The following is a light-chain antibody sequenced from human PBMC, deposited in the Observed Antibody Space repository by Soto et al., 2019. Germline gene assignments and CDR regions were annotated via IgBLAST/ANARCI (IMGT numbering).Light chain of an antibody. CDR1: QSIDSW. Sequence: DIQMTQSPSTLSASVGDRVTITCQASQSIDSWLAWYQQKPGKAPKLLIYKASSLESGVPSRFSGSGSGTEFILSISSLQSDDFTSYYCQQYNTHWTFGQGTKVEIK. CDR3: QQYNTHWT. CDR2: KAS. J-gene: IGKJ1*01. V-gene: IGKV1-5*03.